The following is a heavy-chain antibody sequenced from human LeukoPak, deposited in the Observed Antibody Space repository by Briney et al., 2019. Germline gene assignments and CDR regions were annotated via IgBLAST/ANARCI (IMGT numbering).Heavy chain of an antibody. D-gene: IGHD6-19*01. CDR2: IYHSGST. J-gene: IGHJ4*02. CDR1: GGTISISNW. CDR3: ACKGGYSSGWYVY. Sequence: SETLSLTCAVSGGTISISNWWSWVRQPPGKGLEGIGEIYHSGSTNYNPSLKSRVTISVDKSKNQFSLKLSSVTAADTAVYYCACKGGYSSGWYVYWGQGTLVTVSS. V-gene: IGHV4-4*02.